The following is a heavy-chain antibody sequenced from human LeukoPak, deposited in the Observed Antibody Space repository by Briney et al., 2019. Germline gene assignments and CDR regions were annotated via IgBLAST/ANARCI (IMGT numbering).Heavy chain of an antibody. V-gene: IGHV1-2*02. D-gene: IGHD2-8*02. J-gene: IGHJ5*02. Sequence: ASVKVSCKASGYSFIGYQMHWLRQAPGQGLEWVGWIDPDSGGTIYAQKSQGRATLTRDTSISTAYMELNSLRSDDTAVYYCARTSTYWPGSLDLWGQGTLVIVSS. CDR1: GYSFIGYQ. CDR3: ARTSTYWPGSLDL. CDR2: IDPDSGGT.